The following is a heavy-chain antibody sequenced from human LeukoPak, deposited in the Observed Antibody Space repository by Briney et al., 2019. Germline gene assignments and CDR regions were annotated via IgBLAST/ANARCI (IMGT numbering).Heavy chain of an antibody. Sequence: PSETLSLTCTVSGVSISSYYWSWIRQPPGKGLEWIGYIYYSGSTNYNPSLKSRVTISVDTSKNQFSLKLSSVTAADTAVYYCARSVGAFDIWGQGTMVTVSS. CDR3: ARSVGAFDI. CDR1: GVSISSYY. CDR2: IYYSGST. V-gene: IGHV4-59*01. D-gene: IGHD4-23*01. J-gene: IGHJ3*02.